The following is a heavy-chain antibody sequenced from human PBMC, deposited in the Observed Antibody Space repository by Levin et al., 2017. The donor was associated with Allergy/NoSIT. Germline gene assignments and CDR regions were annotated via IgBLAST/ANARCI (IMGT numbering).Heavy chain of an antibody. V-gene: IGHV3-7*01. CDR1: GFTFSSYW. CDR3: ARDRYCSSTSCYVWYYDYGMDV. Sequence: GGSLRLSCAASGFTFSSYWMSWVRQAPGKGLEWVANIKQDGSEKYYVDSVKGRFTISRDNAKNSLYLQMNSLRAEDTAVYYCARDRYCSSTSCYVWYYDYGMDVWGQGTTVTVSS. D-gene: IGHD2-2*01. CDR2: IKQDGSEK. J-gene: IGHJ6*02.